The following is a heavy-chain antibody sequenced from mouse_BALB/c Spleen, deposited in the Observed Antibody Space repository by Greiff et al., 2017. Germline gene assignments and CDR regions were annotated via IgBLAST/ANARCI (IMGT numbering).Heavy chain of an antibody. J-gene: IGHJ2*01. CDR1: GYTFTSYT. CDR3: ARGGGLRQGYYFDY. D-gene: IGHD2-4*01. Sequence: QVQLQQSGAELARPGASVKMSCKASGYTFTSYTMHWVKQRPGQGLEWIGYINPSSGYTNYNQKSKDKATLTADKSSSTACMQLSSLTSEDSAVYYCARGGGLRQGYYFDYWGQGTTLTVSS. V-gene: IGHV1-4*01. CDR2: INPSSGYT.